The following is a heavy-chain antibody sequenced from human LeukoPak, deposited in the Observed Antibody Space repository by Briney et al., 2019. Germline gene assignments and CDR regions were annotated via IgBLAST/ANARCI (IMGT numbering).Heavy chain of an antibody. CDR1: GFTFSSYA. D-gene: IGHD6-6*01. V-gene: IGHV3-64*01. CDR3: ARDPHLDSSSSGGDY. CDR2: ISSNGGST. J-gene: IGHJ4*02. Sequence: GGSLRLSCAASGFTFSSYAMHWVRQAPGKGPEYVSAISSNGGSTYYANSVKGRFTISRDNSKNTLYLQMGSLRAEDMAVYYCARDPHLDSSSSGGDYWGQGTLVTVSS.